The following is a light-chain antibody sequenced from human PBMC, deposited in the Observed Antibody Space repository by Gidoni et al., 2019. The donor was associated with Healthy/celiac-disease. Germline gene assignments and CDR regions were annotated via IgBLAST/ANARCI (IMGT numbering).Light chain of an antibody. CDR1: QSISSY. CDR3: QQSYSTLFT. CDR2: AAS. V-gene: IGKV1-39*01. Sequence: DIQMTKSPSSLSASVGDRVTITCRASQSISSYLNWYQQKPGKAPKHLIYAASSLQSGVPSRFSGSGSGTDFTLTISSLQPEDFATYYCQQSYSTLFTFGPGTKVDIK. J-gene: IGKJ3*01.